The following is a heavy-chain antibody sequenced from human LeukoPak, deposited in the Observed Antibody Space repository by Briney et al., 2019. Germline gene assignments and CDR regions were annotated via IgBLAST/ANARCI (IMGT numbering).Heavy chain of an antibody. V-gene: IGHV3-74*01. CDR3: VKDYRSADY. CDR1: GFIFSFYC. J-gene: IGHJ4*02. Sequence: PGGSLRLSCAASGFIFSFYCMHRVRQAPGKGAVWVSRICPDGTGISYADSVKARFPTYRDNATNTVYLQPNSRRQEDTAVYYCVKDYRSADYWGQGTLVTVSS. CDR2: ICPDGTGI.